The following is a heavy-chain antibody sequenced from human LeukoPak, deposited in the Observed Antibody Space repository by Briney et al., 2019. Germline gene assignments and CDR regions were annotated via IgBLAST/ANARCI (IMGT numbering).Heavy chain of an antibody. CDR2: IFSSSTYI. Sequence: AGGSLRLSCAASGFAFNTYSMNWVRQAPGKGLEWVSFIFSSSTYIYYTDSVKGRFTISRDNARNSLYLQMDNLRAEDTGVYYCARDFYDGFALDYWGQGTLVTVSS. J-gene: IGHJ4*02. D-gene: IGHD2/OR15-2a*01. V-gene: IGHV3-21*03. CDR1: GFAFNTYS. CDR3: ARDFYDGFALDY.